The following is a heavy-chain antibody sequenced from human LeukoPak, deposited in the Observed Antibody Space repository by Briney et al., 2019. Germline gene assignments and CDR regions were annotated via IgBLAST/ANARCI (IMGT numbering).Heavy chain of an antibody. Sequence: SETLSLTCAVYWGSFSGYYWSWIRQPPGKGLEWIGEINHSGSTNYNPSLKSRVTISVDTSKNQFSLKLSSVTAADTAVYYCARGRGGDYPYYYGMDVWGQGTTVTVSS. CDR3: ARGRGGDYPYYYGMDV. J-gene: IGHJ6*02. V-gene: IGHV4-34*01. D-gene: IGHD4-17*01. CDR1: WGSFSGYY. CDR2: INHSGST.